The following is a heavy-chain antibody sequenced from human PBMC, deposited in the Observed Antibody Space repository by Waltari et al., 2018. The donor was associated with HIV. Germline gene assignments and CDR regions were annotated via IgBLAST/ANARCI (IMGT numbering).Heavy chain of an antibody. V-gene: IGHV3-9*01. CDR1: GFNFDDYT. J-gene: IGHJ3*02. Sequence: EVQLVESGGGLVQPGMSLRLSCAASGFNFDDYTMHWVRQVPGKGLEWVSGMNWSGDETDYAESVKGRFTISRDKAKDSLYLQMNSLRAEDTALYYCAKENVLGMALDMWGQGTLVTVSS. CDR2: MNWSGDET. CDR3: AKENVLGMALDM. D-gene: IGHD3-16*01.